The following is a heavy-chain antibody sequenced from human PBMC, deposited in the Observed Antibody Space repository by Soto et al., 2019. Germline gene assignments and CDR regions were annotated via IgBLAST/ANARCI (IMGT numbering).Heavy chain of an antibody. CDR2: ISAYNGNT. CDR3: ARDAILLLFGESQYYFDY. V-gene: IGHV1-18*01. D-gene: IGHD3-10*01. Sequence: QVQLVQSGAEVKKPGASVKVSCKASGYTFTSYGISWVRQAPGQGLEWMGWISAYNGNTNYAQKLQGRVTMTTDTSTSTAYMELRSLRSDDTAVYYCARDAILLLFGESQYYFDYWGQGTLVTVSS. CDR1: GYTFTSYG. J-gene: IGHJ4*02.